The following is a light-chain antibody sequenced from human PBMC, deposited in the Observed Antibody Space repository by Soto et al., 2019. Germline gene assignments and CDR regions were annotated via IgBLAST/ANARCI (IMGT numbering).Light chain of an antibody. CDR2: AAS. CDR3: PHYNSYSEA. Sequence: DIQMTKSPSPLFTSVEERATITGRESQGIRKDLGWYPPTRGKAPKGXIYAASSLQSGVPSRFSCSGSGTECTRPISSLQPDDVATDYCPHYNSYSEAFGQGTKVDIK. J-gene: IGKJ1*01. CDR1: QGIRKD. V-gene: IGKV1-17*01.